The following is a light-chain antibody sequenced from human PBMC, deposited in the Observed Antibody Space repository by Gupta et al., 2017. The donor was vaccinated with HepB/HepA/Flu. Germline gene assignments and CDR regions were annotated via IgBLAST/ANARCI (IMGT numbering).Light chain of an antibody. CDR1: QSIARNF. CDR3: QQEGNSPVT. Sequence: EIVLTQSPGTLSLSPGERATLSCRASQSIARNFLTWYQQKPGQAPRLLIYGASNRATGVPDRFSDSGSGTDFTLNISGLEPEDFGYYYCQQEGNSPVTFGQGTKVENK. J-gene: IGKJ1*01. V-gene: IGKV3-20*01. CDR2: GAS.